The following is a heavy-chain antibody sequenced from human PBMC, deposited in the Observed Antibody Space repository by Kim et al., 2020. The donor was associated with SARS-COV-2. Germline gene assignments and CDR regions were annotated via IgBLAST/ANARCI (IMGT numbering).Heavy chain of an antibody. CDR2: ISSSSSYI. D-gene: IGHD6-6*01. CDR1: GFTFSSYS. Sequence: GGSLRLSCAASGFTFSSYSMNWVRQAPGKGLEWVSSISSSSSYIYYADSVKGRFTISRDNAKNSLYLQMNSLRAEDTAVYYCARRSSIANYYYYYGLDVWGQGTTVTVSS. CDR3: ARRSSIANYYYYYGLDV. J-gene: IGHJ6*02. V-gene: IGHV3-21*01.